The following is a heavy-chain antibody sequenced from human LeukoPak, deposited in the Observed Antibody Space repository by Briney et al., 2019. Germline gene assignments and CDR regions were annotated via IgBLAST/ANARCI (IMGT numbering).Heavy chain of an antibody. CDR3: ARHSDVVGAI. CDR2: IYPRDSDT. J-gene: IGHJ4*02. V-gene: IGHV5-51*01. Sequence: GESLKISCEASGYTFTHQWIGGVRQMPGTCLEWVGIIYPRDSDTIYSPSFQGHVTISADPSINNAYLEWRSLEASDTALYYCARHSDVVGAIWGQGTQVTVSS. CDR1: GYTFTHQW. D-gene: IGHD3-16*01.